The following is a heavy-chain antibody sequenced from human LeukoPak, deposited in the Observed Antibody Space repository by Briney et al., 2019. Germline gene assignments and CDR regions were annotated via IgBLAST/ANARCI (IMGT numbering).Heavy chain of an antibody. CDR2: ISGSGGST. D-gene: IGHD3-10*01. V-gene: IGHV3-23*01. J-gene: IGHJ4*02. Sequence: PGGSLRLSCAASGFTFSSYAMSWVRQAPGKGLEWASAISGSGGSTYYADSVKGRFTISRDNSKNTLYLQMNSLRAEDTAVYYCAKARLWFGELDCWGQGTLVTVSS. CDR3: AKARLWFGELDC. CDR1: GFTFSSYA.